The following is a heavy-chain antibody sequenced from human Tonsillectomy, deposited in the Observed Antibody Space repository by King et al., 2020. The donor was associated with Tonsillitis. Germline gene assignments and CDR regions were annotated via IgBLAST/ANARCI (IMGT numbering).Heavy chain of an antibody. CDR1: GGSISSYY. Sequence: VQLQESGPGLVKPSETLSLTCTVSGGSISSYYWSWIRQPPGKGLEWIGYIYYSGSTNYNPSLKSRVTISVDTSKNQFSLKLSSVTAADTAVYYCARGGGXGYYGGYYFDYWXQGTLVTVSS. CDR2: IYYSGST. V-gene: IGHV4-59*01. CDR3: ARGGGXGYYGGYYFDY. J-gene: IGHJ4*02. D-gene: IGHD3-22*01.